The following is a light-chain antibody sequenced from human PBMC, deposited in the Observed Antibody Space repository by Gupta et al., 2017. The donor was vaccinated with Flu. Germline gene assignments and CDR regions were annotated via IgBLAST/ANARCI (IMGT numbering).Light chain of an antibody. CDR2: DVS. V-gene: IGLV2-14*03. Sequence: QSALTQPASVSGSPGQSITISCTGTSSDVGSSNYVSWYQKHPGKAPKLIIFDVSNRPSGVSSRFSGSKSGNTASLTISGLQADDETDYYCSSYTSTNTFYVFGSGTKVTFL. CDR1: SSDVGSSNY. CDR3: SSYTSTNTFYV. J-gene: IGLJ1*01.